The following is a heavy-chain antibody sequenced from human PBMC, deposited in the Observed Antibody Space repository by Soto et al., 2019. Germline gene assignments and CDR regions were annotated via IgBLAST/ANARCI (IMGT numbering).Heavy chain of an antibody. D-gene: IGHD3-10*01. V-gene: IGHV1-69*02. CDR1: GGTFSSYT. CDR2: IIPILGIA. Sequence: SVKVSCKASGGTFSSYTISWVRQAPGQGLEWMGRIIPILGIANYAQKFQGRVTITADKSTSTAYMELSSLRSEDTAVYYCARSPRARFGELTYFDDWGQGTLVTVSS. CDR3: ARSPRARFGELTYFDD. J-gene: IGHJ4*02.